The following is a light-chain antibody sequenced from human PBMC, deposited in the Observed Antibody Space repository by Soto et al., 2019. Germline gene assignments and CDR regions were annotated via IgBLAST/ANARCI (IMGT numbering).Light chain of an antibody. CDR2: GDS. CDR3: LSYDSDMSSHRYV. J-gene: IGLJ1*01. V-gene: IGLV1-40*01. CDR1: SSNIGAGHD. Sequence: QAVLTQPPSVSGAPGQRVTISCTGSSSNIGAGHDVHWYQQLPGTAPKLLIYGDSNRPSGVPDRFSGSKSGASASLAITGLQAEDEAEYHCLSYDSDMSSHRYVFGTGTKLTVL.